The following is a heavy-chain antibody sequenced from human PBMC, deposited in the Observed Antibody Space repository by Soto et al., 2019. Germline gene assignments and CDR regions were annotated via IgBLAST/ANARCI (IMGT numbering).Heavy chain of an antibody. J-gene: IGHJ4*02. V-gene: IGHV3-11*06. D-gene: IGHD1-1*01. Sequence: GGSLRLSCEGSGFTFSDYYISWIRQAPGKGLEWISYSSNSGTFSRYADSVKGRFSISRDNTKNLLYLQMNSLRAEDTAVYYCARSGDNYNRLDYWGQGTPVTVSS. CDR3: ARSGDNYNRLDY. CDR2: SSNSGTFS. CDR1: GFTFSDYY.